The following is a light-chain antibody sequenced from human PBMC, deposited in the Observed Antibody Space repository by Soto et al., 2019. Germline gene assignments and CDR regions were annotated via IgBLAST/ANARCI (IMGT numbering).Light chain of an antibody. V-gene: IGKV4-1*01. J-gene: IGKJ1*01. CDR2: WAA. CDR1: QSFLYSANNENY. Sequence: DIVMTQSPASLAVSLGERATINCKSSQSFLYSANNENYVAWYQQKPGQPPRLLIYWAATRESGVPDRFSGSGSRTDFTLTISSLQAEDVAVYYCQQYYTTPWAFGQGTKVDIK. CDR3: QQYYTTPWA.